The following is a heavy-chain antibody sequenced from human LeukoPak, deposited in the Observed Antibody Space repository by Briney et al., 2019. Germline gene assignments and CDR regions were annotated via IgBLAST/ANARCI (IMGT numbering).Heavy chain of an antibody. D-gene: IGHD1-26*01. V-gene: IGHV3-23*01. J-gene: IGHJ4*02. Sequence: GGSLRLSCAASGFIFTSYAMSWVRQAPGKGLEWVSSISGGAYSTYYADSVKGRFTISRDNSKNTLSLQMNSLRTEDTALYYCAKGRSSPDYWGQGTQVTVSS. CDR2: ISGGAYST. CDR3: AKGRSSPDY. CDR1: GFIFTSYA.